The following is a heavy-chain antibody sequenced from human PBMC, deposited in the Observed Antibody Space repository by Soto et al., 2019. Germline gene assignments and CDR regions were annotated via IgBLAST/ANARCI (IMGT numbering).Heavy chain of an antibody. Sequence: QVQLQESGPGLVKPSGTLSLTCVVSSGFISSSKWWSWVRQPPGKGLEWIGEIYDSGGTNYNPSLKSRVTLSLDKSNNQISLNLSSVTAADTAMYYCARGSTGLLDYWGQGTLVTVSS. CDR3: ARGSTGLLDY. V-gene: IGHV4-4*02. D-gene: IGHD2-15*01. CDR1: SGFISSSKW. J-gene: IGHJ4*02. CDR2: IYDSGGT.